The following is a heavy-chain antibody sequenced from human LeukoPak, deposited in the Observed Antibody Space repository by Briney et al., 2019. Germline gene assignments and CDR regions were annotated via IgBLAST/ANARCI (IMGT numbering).Heavy chain of an antibody. CDR3: VRSVADATWGV. D-gene: IGHD3-16*01. CDR1: GYTFTSYW. J-gene: IGHJ3*01. Sequence: GESLKISCEGSGYTFTSYWIGWVRQMPGKGLEWMAIMNPADSDTRYNPSFQGQVTISADKSISTAYVQWSSLKVSDTAMYYCVRSVADATWGVWGQGTMVTVSS. CDR2: MNPADSDT. V-gene: IGHV5-51*01.